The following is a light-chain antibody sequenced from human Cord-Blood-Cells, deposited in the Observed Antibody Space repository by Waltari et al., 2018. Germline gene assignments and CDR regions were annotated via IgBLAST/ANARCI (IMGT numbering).Light chain of an antibody. CDR2: AAS. V-gene: IGKV1-8*01. J-gene: IGKJ1*01. CDR3: QQYYSYPWT. CDR1: QGISSY. Sequence: AIRMTQSPSAFSASTGDRVTITCRARQGISSYLAWYQQQPGKAPKLLIYAASTLQSGVPSRFSGSGSGTDFTLTISCLQSEDFATYYCQQYYSYPWTFGQGTKVEIK.